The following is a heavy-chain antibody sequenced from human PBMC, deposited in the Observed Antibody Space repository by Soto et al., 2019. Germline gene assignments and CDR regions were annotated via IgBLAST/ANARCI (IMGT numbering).Heavy chain of an antibody. V-gene: IGHV4-39*01. CDR2: IYYSGST. CDR3: ARTGELLRGGMDV. D-gene: IGHD1-26*01. Sequence: PSETLSLTCTVSGGSISSSSYYWGWIRQPPGKGLEWIGSIYYSGSTYYNPSLKSRVTISVDTSKNQFSLKLSSVTAADTAVYYCARTGELLRGGMDVWGQGTTVTVSS. CDR1: GGSISSSSYY. J-gene: IGHJ6*02.